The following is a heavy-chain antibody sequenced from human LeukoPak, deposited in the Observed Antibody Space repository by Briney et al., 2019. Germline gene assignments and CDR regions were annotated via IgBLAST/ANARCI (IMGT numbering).Heavy chain of an antibody. D-gene: IGHD3-3*01. CDR1: GFTFSSYS. CDR3: ARAEGYYDFWSAVYYYGMDV. V-gene: IGHV3-21*01. Sequence: GGSLRLSCAASGFTFSSYSMNWVRQAPGKGLEWVSSISSSSSYIYYADSVKGRFTISRDNSKNTLYLQMNSLRAEDTAVYYCARAEGYYDFWSAVYYYGMDVWGQGTTVTVSS. CDR2: ISSSSSYI. J-gene: IGHJ6*02.